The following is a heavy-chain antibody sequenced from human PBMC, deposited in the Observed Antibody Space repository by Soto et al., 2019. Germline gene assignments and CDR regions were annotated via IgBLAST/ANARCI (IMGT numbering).Heavy chain of an antibody. V-gene: IGHV1-2*02. CDR2: INPNSGGI. Sequence: ASVKVSCKASGYTFTGSYMHWVRQAPGQGLEWLGWINPNSGGIYYAQKFQDRVTMTRDTTISTAYMELSRLRSDDTAVYYCGRVHSIGWYDYWGQGTLVTVSS. D-gene: IGHD6-19*01. J-gene: IGHJ4*02. CDR3: GRVHSIGWYDY. CDR1: GYTFTGSY.